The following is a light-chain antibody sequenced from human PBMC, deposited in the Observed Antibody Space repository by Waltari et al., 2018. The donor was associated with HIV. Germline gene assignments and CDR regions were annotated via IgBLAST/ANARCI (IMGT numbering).Light chain of an antibody. V-gene: IGLV1-40*01. CDR1: SSNIGAGYD. Sequence: QSVLTQPPSVSGAPGQRVTISCTGSSSNIGAGYDVHWYQQLPGTAPKLVIYANDNRPSGVPDRFSGSKSGTSASLAITGLQAEDDADYYCQSYDSALSRSVFGGGTKLTVL. CDR2: AND. CDR3: QSYDSALSRSV. J-gene: IGLJ2*01.